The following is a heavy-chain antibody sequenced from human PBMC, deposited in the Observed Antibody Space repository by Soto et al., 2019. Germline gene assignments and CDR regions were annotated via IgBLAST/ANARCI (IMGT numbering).Heavy chain of an antibody. D-gene: IGHD4-17*01. CDR1: GFTFSNYA. CDR3: ARAPALTVAYHFDC. Sequence: EVQLVESGGGLVKPGGSLRLSCAASGFTFSNYAMNWVRQAPGKGLEWVSSISSSSSYIYYADSLKGRFTIYRDNAKNSLYLQMTSLSAEDTAVYYCARAPALTVAYHFDCWGQGTLVTVSS. J-gene: IGHJ4*02. V-gene: IGHV3-21*01. CDR2: ISSSSSYI.